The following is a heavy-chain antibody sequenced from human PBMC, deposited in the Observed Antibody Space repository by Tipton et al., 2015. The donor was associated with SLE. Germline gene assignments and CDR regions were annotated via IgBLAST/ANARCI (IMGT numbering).Heavy chain of an antibody. CDR3: ARTYGHDGFDF. CDR2: IDYSGKT. CDR1: GASIRGYY. Sequence: TLSLTCTVSGASIRGYYWRWIRQPPGKGLEWIGYIDYSGKTNNNPSLKSRVTISVDTSKNQFSLKLSSVTAADTAVYYCARTYGHDGFDFWGQGTMVTVSS. D-gene: IGHD4-17*01. V-gene: IGHV4-59*01. J-gene: IGHJ3*01.